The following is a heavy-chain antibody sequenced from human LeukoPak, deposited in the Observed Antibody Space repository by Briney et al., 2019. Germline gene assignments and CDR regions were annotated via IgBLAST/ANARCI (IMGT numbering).Heavy chain of an antibody. Sequence: GGSLRLSCAASGFTFSSYGMHWVRQAPGKGLEWVAVISYDGSNKYYADSVKGRFTISRDNSKNTLYLQMNSLRAEDTAVYYCALSSGLDYWGQGTLVTVSS. CDR3: ALSSGLDY. D-gene: IGHD6-19*01. CDR2: ISYDGSNK. V-gene: IGHV3-30*03. CDR1: GFTFSSYG. J-gene: IGHJ4*02.